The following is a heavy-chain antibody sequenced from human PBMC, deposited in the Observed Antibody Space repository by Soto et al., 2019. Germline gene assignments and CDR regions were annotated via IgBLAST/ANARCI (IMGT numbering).Heavy chain of an antibody. CDR1: GLTFSSYA. J-gene: IGHJ4*02. Sequence: VQLVESGGGVVQPGRSLRLSCAASGLTFSSYAMSWVRQAPGKGLEWVSAISGSGGSTYYADSVKGRFTISRDNSKNTLYLQMNSLRAEDTAVYYCAGRIAVAGTLAYWGQGTLVTVSS. CDR3: AGRIAVAGTLAY. V-gene: IGHV3-23*04. D-gene: IGHD6-19*01. CDR2: ISGSGGST.